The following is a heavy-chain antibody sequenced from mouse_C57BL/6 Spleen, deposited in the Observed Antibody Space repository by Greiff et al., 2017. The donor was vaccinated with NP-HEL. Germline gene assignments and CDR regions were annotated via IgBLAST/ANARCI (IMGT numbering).Heavy chain of an antibody. CDR2: IYPSDSET. CDR3: AREDYGSLAWFAY. CDR1: GYTFTSYW. J-gene: IGHJ3*01. D-gene: IGHD1-1*01. Sequence: VQLQQPGAELVRPGSSVKLSCKASGYTFTSYWMDWVKPRPGQGLEWIGNIYPSDSETHYNQKFKDKATLTVDKSSSTAYMQLSSLTSEDSAVYYCAREDYGSLAWFAYWGQGTLVTVSA. V-gene: IGHV1-61*01.